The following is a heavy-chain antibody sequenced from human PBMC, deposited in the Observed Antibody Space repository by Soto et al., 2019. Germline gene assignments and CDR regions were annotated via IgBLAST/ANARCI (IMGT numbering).Heavy chain of an antibody. J-gene: IGHJ4*02. CDR3: ARVLAVAGRERGYYFDY. V-gene: IGHV1-8*01. D-gene: IGHD6-19*01. CDR1: GYTFTSYD. CDR2: MNPNSGNT. Sequence: GASVKVSCKASGYTFTSYDINWLRQSTGQGLEWMGWMNPNSGNTGYAQKFQGRVTMTRNTSISTAYMELSSLRSEDTAVYYCARVLAVAGRERGYYFDYWGQGTLVTVSS.